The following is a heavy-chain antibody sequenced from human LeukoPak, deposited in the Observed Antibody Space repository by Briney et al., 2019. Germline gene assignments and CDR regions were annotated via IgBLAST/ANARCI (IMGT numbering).Heavy chain of an antibody. Sequence: PGGSLRLSCAASGFTFSSYAMSWVRQAPGKGLEWVGRIKSKTDGGTTDYAAPVKGRFTISRDDSKNTLYLQMNSLKTEDTAVYYCMWXXSYYYYYGMDVWGQGTTVTV. J-gene: IGHJ6*02. CDR1: GFTFSSYA. V-gene: IGHV3-15*01. D-gene: IGHD2-21*01. CDR3: MWXXSYYYYYGMDV. CDR2: IKSKTDGGTT.